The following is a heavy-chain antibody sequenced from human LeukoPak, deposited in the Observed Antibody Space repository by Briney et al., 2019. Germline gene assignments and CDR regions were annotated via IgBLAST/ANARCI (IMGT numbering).Heavy chain of an antibody. CDR1: GFTFSSYA. V-gene: IGHV3-23*01. Sequence: PGGSLRLSCAASGFTFSSYAMSWVRQAPGKGLEWVSAISGNGGRTFYADSVKGRFTISRDNSKNTLYLQMNSLRAEDTAVYYCAGLAGGHYYGSGGTDYWGQGTLVTVSS. J-gene: IGHJ4*02. CDR2: ISGNGGRT. D-gene: IGHD3-10*01. CDR3: AGLAGGHYYGSGGTDY.